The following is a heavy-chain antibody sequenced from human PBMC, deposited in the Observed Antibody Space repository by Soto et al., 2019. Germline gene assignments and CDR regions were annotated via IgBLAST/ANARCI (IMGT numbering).Heavy chain of an antibody. Sequence: QVQLVQSGAEVKKPGSSVKVSCKASGGTFSSYAISWVRQAPGQGLEWMGGIIPISGTANYAQKFQGRVTIAADESTRTAYMELRSLRSEDTAVYYCARSQGSSTSLEIYYYYYYGMDVWGEGTTVTVCS. CDR1: GGTFSSYA. D-gene: IGHD2-2*01. J-gene: IGHJ6*04. V-gene: IGHV1-69*01. CDR2: IIPISGTA. CDR3: ARSQGSSTSLEIYYYYYYGMDV.